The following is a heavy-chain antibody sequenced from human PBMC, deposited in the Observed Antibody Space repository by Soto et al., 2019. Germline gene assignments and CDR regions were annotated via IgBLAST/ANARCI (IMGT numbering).Heavy chain of an antibody. D-gene: IGHD3-10*01. CDR3: ARDREYYFDY. CDR2: ISSSSSTI. J-gene: IGHJ4*02. CDR1: GFTFSSYS. V-gene: IGHV3-48*01. Sequence: GGSLRLSCAASGFTFSSYSMSWVRQAPGKGLEWVSYISSSSSTIYYADSVKGRFTISRDNAKNSLYLQMNSLRAEDTAVYYCARDREYYFDYWGQGTLVTVSS.